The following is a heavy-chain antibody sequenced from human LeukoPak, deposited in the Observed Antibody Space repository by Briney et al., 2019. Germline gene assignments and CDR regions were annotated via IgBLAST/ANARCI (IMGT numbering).Heavy chain of an antibody. CDR3: ARSTRGYYDSSGYLLPNFGY. D-gene: IGHD3-22*01. Sequence: PSETLSLTCTVSGYSIDSGYYWGWLRQPPGKGLEWIGSIFHSGSTYYNPSLKSRVTISVDTSKNQFSLKVTSVTAADTAVYYCARSTRGYYDSSGYLLPNFGYWGQGTLVTVSS. V-gene: IGHV4-38-2*02. J-gene: IGHJ4*02. CDR2: IFHSGST. CDR1: GYSIDSGYY.